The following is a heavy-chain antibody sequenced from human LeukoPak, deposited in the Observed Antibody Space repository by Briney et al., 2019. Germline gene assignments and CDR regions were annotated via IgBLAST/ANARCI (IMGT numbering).Heavy chain of an antibody. Sequence: GGSLRLSCAASGFTFSSYGMHWVRQAPGKGLEWVAVISYDGSNKYYADSVKGRFTISRDNSKNTLYLQVNSLRAEDTAVYYCAKGPRSGSYSDYWGQGTLVTVSS. J-gene: IGHJ4*02. CDR1: GFTFSSYG. CDR3: AKGPRSGSYSDY. CDR2: ISYDGSNK. D-gene: IGHD1-26*01. V-gene: IGHV3-30*18.